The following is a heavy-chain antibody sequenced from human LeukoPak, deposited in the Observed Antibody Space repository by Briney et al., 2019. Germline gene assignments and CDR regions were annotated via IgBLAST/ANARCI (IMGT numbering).Heavy chain of an antibody. J-gene: IGHJ6*02. CDR3: ARDLYYYDSSGYFVEVFYYYYGMDV. CDR1: GFTFSSYA. D-gene: IGHD3-22*01. V-gene: IGHV3-30-3*01. CDR2: ISYDGRNK. Sequence: GRSLRVSCAASGFTFSSYAMHWVRQAPGKGLEWVAVISYDGRNKYYADSVKGRFTISRDNSKNTLYLQMNSLRAEDTAVYYCARDLYYYDSSGYFVEVFYYYYGMDVWGQGTTVTVSS.